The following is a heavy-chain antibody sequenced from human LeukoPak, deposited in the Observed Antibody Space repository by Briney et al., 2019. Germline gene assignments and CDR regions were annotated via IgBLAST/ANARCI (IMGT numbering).Heavy chain of an antibody. D-gene: IGHD5-18*01. V-gene: IGHV3-21*01. CDR2: ISSTSRYI. Sequence: PGGSLRLSCAASGFTFSDYSMHWVRQAPGKGLEWVSCISSTSRYIYYADSVRGRFTISRDNAKNSLYLQMNSLRAEDTAVYYCARGQLWQTGWFDPWGQGTLVTVSS. CDR3: ARGQLWQTGWFDP. J-gene: IGHJ5*02. CDR1: GFTFSDYS.